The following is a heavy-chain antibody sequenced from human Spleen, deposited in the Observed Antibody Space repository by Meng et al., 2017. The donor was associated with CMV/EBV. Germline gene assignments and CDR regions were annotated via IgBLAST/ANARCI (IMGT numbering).Heavy chain of an antibody. V-gene: IGHV3-30*02. D-gene: IGHD3-3*01. CDR1: GFTFSSYG. J-gene: IGHJ4*02. CDR2: IRYDGSNK. CDR3: AKPQADYDVWSGLNIFAL. Sequence: GGSLRLTCAASGFTFSSYGMHWVRQDPGKRLEWVTFIRYDGSNKDYGDSVKGRFTISRDTSKNTLYLQMNSLRPEDTAVYYCAKPQADYDVWSGLNIFALWGQGTLVTVSS.